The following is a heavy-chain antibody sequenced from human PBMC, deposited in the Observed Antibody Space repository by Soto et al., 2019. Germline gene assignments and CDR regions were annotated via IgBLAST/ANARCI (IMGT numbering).Heavy chain of an antibody. V-gene: IGHV1-18*01. J-gene: IGHJ5*02. CDR3: ARVVPGAEAWFGP. CDR2: ISLYSDGT. Sequence: ASVKVSCKTSGYTFSNYGITWVRQAPGQPLEWLGWISLYSDGTSYAQKFRGRVSMTTDTSTTTAYMELRSLRSDVTAVYYCARVVPGAEAWFGPWGQGTLVTVSS. CDR1: GYTFSNYG.